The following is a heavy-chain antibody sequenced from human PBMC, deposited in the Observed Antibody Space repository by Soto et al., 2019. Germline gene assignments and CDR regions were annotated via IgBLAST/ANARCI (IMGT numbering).Heavy chain of an antibody. CDR1: GFTITGSS. Sequence: PGWSQKTSRAPSGFTITGSSMHRGCQSTVNGPEWIGRIASKANNYETAYAASVTGRFSISRDDSKNTAYLQMNSLKTEDTAIYYCTRQWGVSVHGIYFYYGMDVWGQGTTVNVSS. D-gene: IGHD6-19*01. V-gene: IGHV3-73*01. CDR2: IASKANNYET. J-gene: IGHJ6*02. CDR3: TRQWGVSVHGIYFYYGMDV.